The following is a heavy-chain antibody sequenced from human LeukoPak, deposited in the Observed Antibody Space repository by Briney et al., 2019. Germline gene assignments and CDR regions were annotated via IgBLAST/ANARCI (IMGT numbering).Heavy chain of an antibody. CDR1: GFTFSSYG. Sequence: PGGSLRLSCAASGFTFSSYGMSWVRQAPGKGLEWVSAISGSGGSTYYADSVKGRFTISRDNAKNSLDLQMNSLRAEDTAVYYCARLLAYGGGGEAFDYWGQGSLVTVSS. V-gene: IGHV3-23*01. CDR2: ISGSGGST. CDR3: ARLLAYGGGGEAFDY. D-gene: IGHD2-8*01. J-gene: IGHJ4*02.